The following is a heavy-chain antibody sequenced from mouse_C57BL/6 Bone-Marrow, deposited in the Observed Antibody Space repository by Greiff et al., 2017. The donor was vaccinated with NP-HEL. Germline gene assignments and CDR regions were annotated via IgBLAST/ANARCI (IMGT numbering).Heavy chain of an antibody. Sequence: EVKLMESGGGLVQPGGSMKLSCAASGFTFSDAWMDWVRQSPEKGLEWVAEIRNKANNHATYYAESVKGRFTISRDDSKSSVYLQMNSLRAEDTGIYYCTRDTTVVAFDYWGQGTTLTVSS. J-gene: IGHJ2*01. D-gene: IGHD1-1*01. V-gene: IGHV6-6*01. CDR3: TRDTTVVAFDY. CDR2: IRNKANNHAT. CDR1: GFTFSDAW.